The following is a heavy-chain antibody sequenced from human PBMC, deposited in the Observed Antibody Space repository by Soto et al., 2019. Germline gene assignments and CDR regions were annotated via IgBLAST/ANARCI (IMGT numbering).Heavy chain of an antibody. CDR2: IIPISGTA. CDR1: GGSFNRHT. D-gene: IGHD3-22*01. J-gene: IGHJ4*02. CDR3: ARGWGYDSTDYYYAY. V-gene: IGHV1-69*01. Sequence: QVQLVQSGAEVWKPGSSVRVSCKASGGSFNRHTISWVRQAPGQGLEWMGGIIPISGTANHAQKFQGRVTIIADESTSTVYMELSSLRSDDTAIYYCARGWGYDSTDYYYAYWGQGTLVIVSS.